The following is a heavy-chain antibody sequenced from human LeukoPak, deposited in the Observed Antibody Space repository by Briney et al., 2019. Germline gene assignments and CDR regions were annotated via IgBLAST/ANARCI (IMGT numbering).Heavy chain of an antibody. V-gene: IGHV3-21*01. CDR3: AYYFDS. CDR1: GFTFSSHA. Sequence: PGGSLRLSCAASGFTFSSHAMNWVRQAPGKGLEWVSSIGGIGASTYYADSVKGRFTISRDNAKNSLYLQMNSLRAEDTAVYYCAYYFDSWGQGTLVTVSS. J-gene: IGHJ4*02. CDR2: IGGIGAST.